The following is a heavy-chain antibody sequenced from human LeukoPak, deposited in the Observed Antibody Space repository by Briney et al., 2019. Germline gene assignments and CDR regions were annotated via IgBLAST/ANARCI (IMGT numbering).Heavy chain of an antibody. Sequence: SETLSLTCTVSGGSISSSSYYWGWIRQPPGKGLEWIGSIYYSGSTYYNPSLKSRVTISVDTSKNQFSLKLSSVTAADTAVYYCAKDQSSGGSPNYFDYWGQGTLVTVSS. D-gene: IGHD2-15*01. CDR1: GGSISSSSYY. CDR3: AKDQSSGGSPNYFDY. CDR2: IYYSGST. J-gene: IGHJ4*02. V-gene: IGHV4-39*07.